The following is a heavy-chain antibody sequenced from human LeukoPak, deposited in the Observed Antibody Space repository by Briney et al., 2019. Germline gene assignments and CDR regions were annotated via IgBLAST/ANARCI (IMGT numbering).Heavy chain of an antibody. CDR3: ARGSVGDGPRIAVAGINGMDV. CDR1: GYTFTSYA. D-gene: IGHD6-19*01. V-gene: IGHV7-4-1*02. J-gene: IGHJ6*02. CDR2: INTNTGNP. Sequence: ASVKVSCKASGYTFTSYAMNWVRQAPGQGLEWMGWINTNTGNPTYAQGFTGRFVFSLDTSVSTAYLQISSLKAEDTAVYYCARGSVGDGPRIAVAGINGMDVWGQGTTVTVSS.